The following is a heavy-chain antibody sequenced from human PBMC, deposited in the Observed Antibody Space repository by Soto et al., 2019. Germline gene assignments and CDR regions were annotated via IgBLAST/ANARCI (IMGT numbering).Heavy chain of an antibody. J-gene: IGHJ4*02. CDR1: GDSITSYN. D-gene: IGHD6-13*01. Sequence: SETLSLTCIVTGDSITSYNCSWLRQPPGKGLEWIGFIYYTGYRGSASYNPSLKGRGTISMDTSKNQFSLKVNSLTAADTAMYYCARHKYSSSWFFDSWGQGTQVTVSS. CDR2: IYYTGYRGSA. V-gene: IGHV4-59*01. CDR3: ARHKYSSSWFFDS.